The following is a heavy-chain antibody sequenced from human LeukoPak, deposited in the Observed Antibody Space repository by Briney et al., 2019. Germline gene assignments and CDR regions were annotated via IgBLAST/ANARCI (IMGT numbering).Heavy chain of an antibody. Sequence: QTGGSLRLSCAASGFTVSSNYMSWVRQAPGKGLEWVAVISYDGSNKCYADSVKGRFTISRDNSKNTLYLQMNSLRAEDTAVYYCARVSSGWLYYYYYMDVWGKGPRSPSP. CDR1: GFTVSSNY. D-gene: IGHD6-19*01. V-gene: IGHV3-30*03. J-gene: IGHJ6*03. CDR3: ARVSSGWLYYYYYMDV. CDR2: ISYDGSNK.